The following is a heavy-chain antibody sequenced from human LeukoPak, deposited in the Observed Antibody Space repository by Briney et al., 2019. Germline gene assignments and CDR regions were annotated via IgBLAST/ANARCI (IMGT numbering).Heavy chain of an antibody. CDR2: MNPNSGNT. Sequence: ASVKVSCKASGYTFTSYDINWVRQATGQGLEWMGWMNPNSGNTGYAQKFQGRVTMTRNTSISTAYMELSSLRSEDTAVYYCARGRTADDPLDYWGQGTLVTVSS. V-gene: IGHV1-8*01. J-gene: IGHJ4*02. CDR1: GYTFTSYD. CDR3: ARGRTADDPLDY. D-gene: IGHD6-13*01.